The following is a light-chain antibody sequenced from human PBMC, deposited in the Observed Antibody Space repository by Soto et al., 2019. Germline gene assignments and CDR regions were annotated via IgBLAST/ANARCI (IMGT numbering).Light chain of an antibody. CDR3: QSYDSSMRAVI. CDR1: SSNIGADFG. V-gene: IGLV1-40*01. J-gene: IGLJ2*01. Sequence: QSVLTQPPSLSGAPGQRVIISCTGSSSNIGADFGVHWYQHPPGTAPKLLIYGNNNRPSGVPDRFSGSKSDTSASLAITGLQAEDEADYYCQSYDSSMRAVIFGGGTKVTVL. CDR2: GNN.